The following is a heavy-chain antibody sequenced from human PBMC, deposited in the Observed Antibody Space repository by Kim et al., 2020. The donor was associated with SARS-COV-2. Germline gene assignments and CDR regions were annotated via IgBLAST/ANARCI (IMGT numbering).Heavy chain of an antibody. V-gene: IGHV3-13*01. CDR2: IGTAGDT. D-gene: IGHD3-10*01. Sequence: GGSLRLSCAASGFTFSSYDMHWVRQATGKGLEWVSAIGTAGDTYYPGSVKGRFTISRENAKNSLYLQMNSLRAGDTAVYYCARDRHGSGESGFDPWGQGTLVTVSS. CDR3: ARDRHGSGESGFDP. CDR1: GFTFSSYD. J-gene: IGHJ5*02.